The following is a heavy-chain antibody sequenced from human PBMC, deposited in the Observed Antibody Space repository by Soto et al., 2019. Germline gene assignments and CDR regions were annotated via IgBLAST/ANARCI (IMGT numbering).Heavy chain of an antibody. CDR3: ARRGYSSSADP. V-gene: IGHV1-2*02. J-gene: IGHJ5*02. Sequence: AASVKVSCNASGYTFTGYYMHWVRQAPGQGLEWMGWINPNSGGTNYAQKFQGRVTMTRDTSISTAYMELSRLRSDDTSVYYCARRGYSSSADPWGQGTLVTVSS. CDR2: INPNSGGT. CDR1: GYTFTGYY. D-gene: IGHD6-6*01.